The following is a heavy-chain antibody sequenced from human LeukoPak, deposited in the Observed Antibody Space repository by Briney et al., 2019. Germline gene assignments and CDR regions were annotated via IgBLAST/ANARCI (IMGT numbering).Heavy chain of an antibody. D-gene: IGHD3-22*01. CDR2: INHSGST. CDR3: ARVGYYDSSGSNGDY. CDR1: GGSFSGYY. J-gene: IGHJ4*02. Sequence: SETLSLTCAVYGGSFSGYYWSWIRQPPGKGLEWIGEINHSGSTIYNPSLKSRVTISVDTSKNQFSLKLSSVTAADTAVYYCARVGYYDSSGSNGDYWGQGTLVTVSS. V-gene: IGHV4-34*01.